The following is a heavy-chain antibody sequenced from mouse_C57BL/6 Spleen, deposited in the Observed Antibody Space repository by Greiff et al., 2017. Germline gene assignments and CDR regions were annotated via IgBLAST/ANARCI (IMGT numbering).Heavy chain of an antibody. CDR3: ARKGFITTVVVPFDY. CDR2: INPYNGGT. J-gene: IGHJ2*01. CDR1: GYTFTDYY. V-gene: IGHV1-19*01. D-gene: IGHD1-1*01. Sequence: VQLKESGPVLVKPGASVKMSCKASGYTFTDYYMNWVKQSHGKSLEWIGVINPYNGGTSYNQKFKGKATLTVDKSSSTAYMELNSLTSEDSAVYYCARKGFITTVVVPFDYWGQGTTLTVSS.